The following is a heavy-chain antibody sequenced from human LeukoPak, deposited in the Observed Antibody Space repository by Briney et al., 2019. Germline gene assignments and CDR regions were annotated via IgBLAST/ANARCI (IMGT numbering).Heavy chain of an antibody. CDR2: IYYSGSS. V-gene: IGHV4-59*01. D-gene: IGHD1-14*01. CDR3: ARTEYYFDH. Sequence: SETLSLTCNVSSGXISSYYWSWIRQAPGKGLEWIGYIYYSGSSNYNPSFKSRVTMSVDTSKKQFSLRVTSVTAADTAVYYCARTEYYFDHWGQGSLVTVSS. J-gene: IGHJ4*02. CDR1: SGXISSYY.